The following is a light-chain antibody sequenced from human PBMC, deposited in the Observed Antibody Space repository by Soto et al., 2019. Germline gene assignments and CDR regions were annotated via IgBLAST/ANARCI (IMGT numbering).Light chain of an antibody. V-gene: IGKV3-20*01. J-gene: IGKJ1*01. Sequence: EIVLTQSPGTLSLSPGERATLSCRASQSVSSTYLAWYQHKPGQPPTLLIYGAFSRVTGIPDRFSGSGAGTDFPLTISGLEPEDFAVYYSQIYGSSSTWTFGQGTKVEIK. CDR1: QSVSSTY. CDR3: QIYGSSSTWT. CDR2: GAF.